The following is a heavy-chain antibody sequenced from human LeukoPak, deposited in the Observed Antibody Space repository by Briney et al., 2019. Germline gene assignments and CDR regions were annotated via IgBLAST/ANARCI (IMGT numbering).Heavy chain of an antibody. J-gene: IGHJ4*02. CDR3: AKDRGFSSGLDN. D-gene: IGHD6-19*01. V-gene: IGHV3-9*01. Sequence: GGSLRLSCAAPGFTFDDYAMHWVRQAPGKGLEWVSGISWNSGSIGYADSVRGRFTISRDNAKNSLYLQMNSLRAEDTAFYCCAKDRGFSSGLDNWGQGILVTVSS. CDR1: GFTFDDYA. CDR2: ISWNSGSI.